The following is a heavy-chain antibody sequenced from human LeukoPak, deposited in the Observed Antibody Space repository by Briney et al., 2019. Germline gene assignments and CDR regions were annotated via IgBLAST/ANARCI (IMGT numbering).Heavy chain of an antibody. Sequence: SVKVSCKASGGTFRSYAISWVRQAPGHGPEWMGGIIPMFGTPNYAQKFQGRVRITADGSTSTAYMELSSLRSEDTAVYYCAKTLGYCSTTGCYGAFDIWGQGTMVTVSS. J-gene: IGHJ3*02. V-gene: IGHV1-69*13. CDR1: GGTFRSYA. CDR2: IIPMFGTP. CDR3: AKTLGYCSTTGCYGAFDI. D-gene: IGHD2-2*01.